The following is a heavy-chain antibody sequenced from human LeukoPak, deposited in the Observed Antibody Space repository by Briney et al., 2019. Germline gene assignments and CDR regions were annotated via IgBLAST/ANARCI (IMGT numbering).Heavy chain of an antibody. Sequence: GGSLRLSCAASGFTFSSYGMHWVRQAPGKGLEWVAVISYDGSNKYYADSVKGRFTISRDNSKNSLYLQMNSLRAEDTAVYYCARDSRYTVVEVVWGKGTTVTVSS. D-gene: IGHD1-14*01. CDR2: ISYDGSNK. CDR1: GFTFSSYG. J-gene: IGHJ6*04. V-gene: IGHV3-30*03. CDR3: ARDSRYTVVEVV.